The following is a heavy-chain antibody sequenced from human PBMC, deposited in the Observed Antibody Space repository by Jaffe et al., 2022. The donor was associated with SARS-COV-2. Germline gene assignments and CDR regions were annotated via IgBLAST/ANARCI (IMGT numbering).Heavy chain of an antibody. D-gene: IGHD3-16*02. V-gene: IGHV4-39*01. CDR2: IYYSGST. CDR1: GGSISSSSYY. J-gene: IGHJ4*02. Sequence: QLQLQESGPGLVKPSETLSLTCTVSGGSISSSSYYWGWIRQPPGKGLEWIGSIYYSGSTYYNPSLKSRVTISVDTSKNQFSLKLSSVTAADTAVYYCAKIDRGLGELSLSPDYWGQGTLVTVSS. CDR3: AKIDRGLGELSLSPDY.